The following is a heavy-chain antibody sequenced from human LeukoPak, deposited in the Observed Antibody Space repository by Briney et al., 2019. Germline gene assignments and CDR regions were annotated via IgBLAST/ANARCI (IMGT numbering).Heavy chain of an antibody. V-gene: IGHV4-34*01. Sequence: SETLSLTCAVYGGSFSGYYWSWIRQPPGKGLEWIGEINHSGSTNYNPSLKSRVTISVDTSKNQFSLNLSSVTAADTAVYYCARRLLGYCSGGSCYSGYFQHWGQGTLVTVSS. D-gene: IGHD2-15*01. J-gene: IGHJ1*01. CDR3: ARRLLGYCSGGSCYSGYFQH. CDR2: INHSGST. CDR1: GGSFSGYY.